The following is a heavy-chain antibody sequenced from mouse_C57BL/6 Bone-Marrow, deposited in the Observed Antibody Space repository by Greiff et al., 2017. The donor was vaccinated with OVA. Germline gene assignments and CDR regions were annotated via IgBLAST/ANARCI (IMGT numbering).Heavy chain of an antibody. CDR2: IDPETGGT. D-gene: IGHD2-2*01. Sequence: QVQLQQSGAELVRPGASVTLSCKASGYTFTDYEMHWVKQTPVHGLEWIGAIDPETGGTAYNQKFKGKAILTADKSSSTAYMALRSLTSEDSAVYYCTAVVTAGYFDVWGTGTTVTVSS. J-gene: IGHJ1*03. V-gene: IGHV1-15*01. CDR3: TAVVTAGYFDV. CDR1: GYTFTDYE.